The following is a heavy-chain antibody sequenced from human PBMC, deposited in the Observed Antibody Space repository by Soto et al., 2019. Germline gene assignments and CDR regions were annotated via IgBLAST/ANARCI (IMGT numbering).Heavy chain of an antibody. Sequence: QLQLQESGSGLVKPSQTLSLTCAVSGGSISSGGYSWSWIRQPPGKGLEWIGYIYHSGSTYYNPSPKSRVSRSVDRSKNQITLKLSSVTAADTAVYYCARGMTTVTTLDYWGQGTLVTVSS. J-gene: IGHJ4*02. V-gene: IGHV4-30-2*01. D-gene: IGHD4-4*01. CDR3: ARGMTTVTTLDY. CDR2: IYHSGST. CDR1: GGSISSGGYS.